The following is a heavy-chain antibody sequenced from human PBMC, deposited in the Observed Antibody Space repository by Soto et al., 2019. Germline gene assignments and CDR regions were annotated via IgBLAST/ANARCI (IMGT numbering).Heavy chain of an antibody. CDR2: TSGGGSTA. CDR1: GFTFTSYA. D-gene: IGHD6-19*01. Sequence: PGGSLRLSCAASGFTFTSYAMSWVRQAPGKGLEWVSAITSGGGSTAYYADSVKGRFTISRDNSNNTVFLQMNSLRAEDTAVYYCAISPYSSGWPDYWGQGTLVTVSS. J-gene: IGHJ4*02. V-gene: IGHV3-23*01. CDR3: AISPYSSGWPDY.